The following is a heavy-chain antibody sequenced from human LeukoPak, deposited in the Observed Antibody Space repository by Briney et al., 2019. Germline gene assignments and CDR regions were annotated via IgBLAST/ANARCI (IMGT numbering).Heavy chain of an antibody. V-gene: IGHV4-34*01. CDR2: INHSGST. Sequence: PSETLSLTCAVYGGSFSGYYWSWIRLPPGKGLEWIGEINHSGSTNYNPSLKSRVTISVDTSKNQFSLKLSSVTAADTAVYYCARVDGPNSFDYWGQGTLVTVSS. CDR3: ARVDGPNSFDY. D-gene: IGHD3/OR15-3a*01. CDR1: GGSFSGYY. J-gene: IGHJ4*02.